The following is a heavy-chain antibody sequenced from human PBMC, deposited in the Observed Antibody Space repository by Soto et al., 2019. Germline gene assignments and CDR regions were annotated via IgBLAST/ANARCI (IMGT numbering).Heavy chain of an antibody. CDR1: GGTFSSDA. V-gene: IGHV1-69*13. J-gene: IGHJ6*02. D-gene: IGHD3-16*01. Sequence: SVKVSCKASGGTFSSDAISWVRQAPGQGLEWMGGIIPIFGTANYAQKFQGRVTITADESTSTAYMELSSLRSEDTAVYYCARPPMQGGYYYYGMDVWGQGTTVTVSS. CDR2: IIPIFGTA. CDR3: ARPPMQGGYYYYGMDV.